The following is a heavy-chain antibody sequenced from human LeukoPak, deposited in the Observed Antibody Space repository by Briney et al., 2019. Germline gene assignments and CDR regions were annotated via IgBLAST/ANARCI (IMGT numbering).Heavy chain of an antibody. CDR3: AKDNRRHYTSGPNPDSLH. CDR1: GFTVANDR. J-gene: IGHJ4*02. D-gene: IGHD6-19*01. Sequence: PGGSLRLSCAASGFTVANDRMSWVRQPPGKGLEWVSGISWNSGSIDYADSVKGRFTISRDNAKNSLYLQMNSLRVEDTAFYYCAKDNRRHYTSGPNPDSLHWGQGALVTVSS. CDR2: ISWNSGSI. V-gene: IGHV3-9*01.